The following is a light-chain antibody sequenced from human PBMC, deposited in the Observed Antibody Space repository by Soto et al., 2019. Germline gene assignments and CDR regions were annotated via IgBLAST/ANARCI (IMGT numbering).Light chain of an antibody. J-gene: IGLJ1*01. CDR3: QSYDSSLSGSYV. V-gene: IGLV1-40*01. CDR2: SNN. CDR1: SSNIGAGYD. Sequence: QPVLTQPPSVSGAPGQRVTISCTGSSSNIGAGYDVHWYQRLPGTAPKVLIYSNNNRPSGVPDRFSGSKSGTSASLAITGLQAEDEADYYRQSYDSSLSGSYVFGTGTKLTVL.